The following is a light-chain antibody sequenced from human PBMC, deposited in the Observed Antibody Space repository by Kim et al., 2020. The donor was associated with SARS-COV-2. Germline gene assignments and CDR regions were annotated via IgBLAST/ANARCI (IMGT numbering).Light chain of an antibody. Sequence: CVAPGERATLPCRASQSIYRNVAWYQQKLGHSPRLLIYAASSRAAGIPARFSASGSGTDFTLTSSSLESEDFAVYYCQQYHRWPYTFGQGTKLEI. CDR1: QSIYRN. V-gene: IGKV3-15*01. CDR2: AAS. J-gene: IGKJ2*01. CDR3: QQYHRWPYT.